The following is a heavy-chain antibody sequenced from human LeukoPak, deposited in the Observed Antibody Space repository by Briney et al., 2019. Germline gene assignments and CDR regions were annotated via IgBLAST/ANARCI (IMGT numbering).Heavy chain of an antibody. CDR3: ARVAPYCSSTSCYFDY. CDR1: GGSISSYY. CDR2: IYYSGST. Sequence: SETLSLTCTVSGGSISSYYWSWIRQPPGKGLEWVGYIYYSGSTNYNPSLKRRVTISVDTSKNQFSLKLSSVTAADTAVYYCARVAPYCSSTSCYFDYWGQGTLVTVSS. J-gene: IGHJ4*02. V-gene: IGHV4-59*01. D-gene: IGHD2-2*01.